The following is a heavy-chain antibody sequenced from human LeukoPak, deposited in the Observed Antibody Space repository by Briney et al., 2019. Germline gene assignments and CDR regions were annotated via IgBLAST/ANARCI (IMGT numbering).Heavy chain of an antibody. CDR3: ARDTLDYSSSSSYSDY. V-gene: IGHV3-48*03. Sequence: GGSLRLSCAASGFTFSSYEMNWVRQAPGKGLEWVSYISSSGSTIYYADSVKGRFTISRDNAKNSLYLQMNSLRAEDTAVYYCARDTLDYSSSSSYSDYWGQGTLVTVSS. D-gene: IGHD6-6*01. J-gene: IGHJ4*02. CDR2: ISSSGSTI. CDR1: GFTFSSYE.